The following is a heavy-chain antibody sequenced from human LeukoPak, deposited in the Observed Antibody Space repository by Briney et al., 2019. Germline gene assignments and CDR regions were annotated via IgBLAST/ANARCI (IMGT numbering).Heavy chain of an antibody. Sequence: GGTLRLSCTASGFTFSSYALSWVRQAPGKGLEWVSAIDGSAGATYYADSVKGRFTISRDNSKNTLYLQMNSLRAEDTAVYYCAKGGTFYFDSSGYYLDYWGQGDLCSVSS. CDR3: AKGGTFYFDSSGYYLDY. J-gene: IGHJ4*02. D-gene: IGHD3-22*01. V-gene: IGHV3-23*01. CDR1: GFTFSSYA. CDR2: IDGSAGAT.